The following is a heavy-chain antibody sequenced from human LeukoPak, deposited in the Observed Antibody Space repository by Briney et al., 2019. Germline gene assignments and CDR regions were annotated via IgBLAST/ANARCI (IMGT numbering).Heavy chain of an antibody. V-gene: IGHV3-23*01. D-gene: IGHD3-3*01. CDR2: IGGSGVNT. CDR1: GLIFSNYA. Sequence: GGSLRLSCAASGLIFSNYAMSWVRQAPGKGLEWVSVIGGSGVNTYYADSVKGRFTISRDNSKNTLFLQMNSLRAEDTAVYYCARDGGYDFWSGYYTYNWFDPWGQGTLVTVSS. J-gene: IGHJ5*02. CDR3: ARDGGYDFWSGYYTYNWFDP.